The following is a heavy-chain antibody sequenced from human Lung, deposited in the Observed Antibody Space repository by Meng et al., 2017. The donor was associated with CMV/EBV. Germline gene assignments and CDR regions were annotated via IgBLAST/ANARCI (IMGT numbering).Heavy chain of an antibody. Sequence: NEWTWVRKVKGKGVEWIGEIYHSESTNYKPSLKSRVTISVDKFKNQFSLKLGSVTAADTAVYYCARIERRRILKYCGSDCSTTDYWGQGTLVTVSS. CDR2: IYHSEST. J-gene: IGHJ4*02. CDR1: NE. V-gene: IGHV4-4*02. D-gene: IGHD2-21*02. CDR3: ARIERRRILKYCGSDCSTTDY.